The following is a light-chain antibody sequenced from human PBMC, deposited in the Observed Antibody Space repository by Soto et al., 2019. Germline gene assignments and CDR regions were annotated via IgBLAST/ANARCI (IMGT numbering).Light chain of an antibody. CDR1: ESVSSN. CDR3: QQYNEWPPFT. J-gene: IGKJ5*01. V-gene: IGKV3-15*01. CDR2: GAS. Sequence: EVVMTQSPATLSVSPGERATLSCRASESVSSNLAWYQQRPGQAPRLVIYGASTRATGIPDRFSGSVSGTEFTLTISSLQSEDFAVYYCQQYNEWPPFTFGQGTRLEIK.